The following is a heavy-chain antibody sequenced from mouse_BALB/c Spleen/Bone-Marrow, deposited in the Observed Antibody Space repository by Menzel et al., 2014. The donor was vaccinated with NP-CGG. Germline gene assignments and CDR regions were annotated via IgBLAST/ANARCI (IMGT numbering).Heavy chain of an antibody. CDR3: TRSGNAMDY. CDR1: GYTFTSYW. CDR2: IYPGISDT. V-gene: IGHV1-5*01. J-gene: IGHJ4*01. Sequence: EAQRVESGTVLARPGASVKMSCKASGYTFTSYWMHWVKQRPGQGLEWIGAIYPGISDTSYNQKFKGKAKLTAVTSTTTAYMDLSSLTNEDSAVYYCTRSGNAMDYWGQGPSVTVSS. D-gene: IGHD1-1*02.